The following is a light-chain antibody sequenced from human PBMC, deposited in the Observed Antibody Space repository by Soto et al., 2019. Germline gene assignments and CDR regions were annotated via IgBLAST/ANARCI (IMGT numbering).Light chain of an antibody. CDR3: SSVTTTTTRV. V-gene: IGLV2-14*03. Sequence: QSALAQPASVSGSPGQSITISCTGTTNDVATYNYVSWYQQHPGKAPKVIIYDVSTRPSGVSNRFSGSKSGNTASLTISGLQAEDEADYYCSSVTTTTTRVFGGGTTLTVL. CDR1: TNDVATYNY. CDR2: DVS. J-gene: IGLJ2*01.